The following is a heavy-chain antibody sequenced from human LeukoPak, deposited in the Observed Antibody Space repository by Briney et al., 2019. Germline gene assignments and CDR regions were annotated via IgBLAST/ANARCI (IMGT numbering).Heavy chain of an antibody. V-gene: IGHV1-2*06. CDR3: ARNERLVRNWFDP. Sequence: ASVKVSCKASGYTFTGYYMHWVRQAPGQGLEWMGRINPNSGGTNYAQKFQGRVTMTRDTSISTAYMELSRPRSDDTAVYYCARNERLVRNWFDPWGERTLVTVSS. J-gene: IGHJ5*02. CDR2: INPNSGGT. CDR1: GYTFTGYY. D-gene: IGHD6-13*01.